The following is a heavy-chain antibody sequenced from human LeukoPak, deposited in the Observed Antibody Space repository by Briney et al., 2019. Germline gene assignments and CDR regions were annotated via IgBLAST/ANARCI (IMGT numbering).Heavy chain of an antibody. D-gene: IGHD6-6*01. Sequence: SETLSLTCTVSNDSINNYYWSWIRQPPGKGLEWIGYIYYSGNTNYNPSLKSRVTMFEDKSKNQFSLRLYSVTVADTAVYYCARHFAYSSSSYFDYWGQGSLVTVSS. CDR1: NDSINNYY. V-gene: IGHV4-59*08. J-gene: IGHJ4*02. CDR2: IYYSGNT. CDR3: ARHFAYSSSSYFDY.